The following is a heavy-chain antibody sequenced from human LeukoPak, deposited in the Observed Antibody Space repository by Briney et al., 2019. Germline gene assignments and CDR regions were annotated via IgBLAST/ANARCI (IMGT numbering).Heavy chain of an antibody. CDR2: MYLSGTT. CDR1: GDSINSLDL. V-gene: IGHV4-4*02. CDR3: AGLVGRYSSGLYYYYFDY. Sequence: SDTLSLTCTVSGDSINSLDLWSWVRQPPGKGLEWSGEMYLSGTTHSNPSVKSRVTISIDKSKNQFFLNLSSVTAADTAVYYCAGLVGRYSSGLYYYYFDYWGQGTLVTVSS. J-gene: IGHJ4*02. D-gene: IGHD3-22*01.